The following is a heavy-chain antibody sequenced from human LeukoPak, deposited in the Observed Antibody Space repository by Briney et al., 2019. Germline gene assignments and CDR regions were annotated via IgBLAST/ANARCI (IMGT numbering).Heavy chain of an antibody. J-gene: IGHJ4*02. CDR2: ISGSGGST. Sequence: GGSLRLSCAASGFTFSSYAMSWVRQAPGKGLEWVSAISGSGGSTYYADSVKGRFTISRDIAKNTLYLQMNSLRAEDTAVYYCATSGIGHYYFDYWGQGTLVTVSS. CDR3: ATSGIGHYYFDY. V-gene: IGHV3-23*01. CDR1: GFTFSSYA. D-gene: IGHD3-10*01.